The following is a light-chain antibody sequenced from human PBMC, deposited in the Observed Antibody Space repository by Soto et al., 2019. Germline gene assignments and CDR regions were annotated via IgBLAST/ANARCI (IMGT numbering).Light chain of an antibody. CDR3: QQYTGPPTT. CDR1: QSVSST. Sequence: ELVMTQSPATLSVSPGARATLSCRASQSVSSTLAWYQQKPGQAPRLLIFDASIRVPTTPARFSGSGSGTDLTITITRLEAEDVEVYVCQQYTGPPTTFGQGTRLDIK. J-gene: IGKJ5*01. V-gene: IGKV3-15*01. CDR2: DAS.